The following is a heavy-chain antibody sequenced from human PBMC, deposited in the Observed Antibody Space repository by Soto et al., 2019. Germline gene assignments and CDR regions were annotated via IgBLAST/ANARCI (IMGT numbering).Heavy chain of an antibody. J-gene: IGHJ6*02. V-gene: IGHV4-59*01. CDR2: IYYSGST. CDR3: ARDNTYGDYASDYYYGMDV. D-gene: IGHD4-17*01. Sequence: SETLSLTCTVSGGSISSYYWSWIRQPPGKGLEWIGYIYYSGSTNYNPSLKSRVTISVDTSKNQFSLKLSSVTAADTAVYYCARDNTYGDYASDYYYGMDVWGQGTTVT. CDR1: GGSISSYY.